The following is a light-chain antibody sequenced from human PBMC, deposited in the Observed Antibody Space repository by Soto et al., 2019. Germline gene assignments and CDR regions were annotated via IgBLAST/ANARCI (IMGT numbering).Light chain of an antibody. Sequence: DVQRTQSPSTLSASVGDRVTITCRASQSISSWLAWYQQKPGKAPKLLIYDASTLESGVPSRFSGSGSGTEFTLTISSLQPDDFATYSCQQYNSYSRTFGQGTKVDSK. V-gene: IGKV1-5*01. CDR1: QSISSW. CDR2: DAS. CDR3: QQYNSYSRT. J-gene: IGKJ1*01.